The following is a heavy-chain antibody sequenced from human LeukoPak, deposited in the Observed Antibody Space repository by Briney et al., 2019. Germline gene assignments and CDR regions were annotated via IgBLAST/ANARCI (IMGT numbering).Heavy chain of an antibody. CDR1: GYTLTELS. J-gene: IGHJ6*02. Sequence: ASVKVSCKVSGYTLTELSMHWVRQAPGKGLEWMGGFDPEDGETIYAQKLQGRVTMTEDTSTDTAYMELSSLRSEDTAVYYCATVGPHCSGGSCYYYGMDVWGQGTTVTVSS. CDR2: FDPEDGET. D-gene: IGHD2-15*01. CDR3: ATVGPHCSGGSCYYYGMDV. V-gene: IGHV1-24*01.